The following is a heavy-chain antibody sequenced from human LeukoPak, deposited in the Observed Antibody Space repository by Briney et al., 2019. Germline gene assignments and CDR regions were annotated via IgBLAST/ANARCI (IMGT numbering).Heavy chain of an antibody. CDR3: AAPSRYCTNGVCYAY. CDR1: GGSFSGYY. D-gene: IGHD2-8*01. V-gene: IGHV4-34*01. J-gene: IGHJ4*02. Sequence: SETLSLTCAVYGGSFSGYYWSWIRQPPGKGLEWIGETNHSGSTNYNPSLKSRVTISVDTSKNQFSLKLSSVTAADTAVYYCAAPSRYCTNGVCYAYWGQGTLVTVSS. CDR2: TNHSGST.